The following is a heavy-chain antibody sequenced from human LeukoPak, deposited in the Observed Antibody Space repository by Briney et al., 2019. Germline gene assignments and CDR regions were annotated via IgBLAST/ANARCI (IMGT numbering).Heavy chain of an antibody. V-gene: IGHV3-30*18. CDR1: GFSFSAYG. Sequence: PGGSLRLSCRTSGFSFSAYGMHWVRQAPGKGLEWVAVISYDGGNKFYADSVKGRFTISRDNSRNTMSLQMNSLRAEDTALYYCAKASNSGYFYGSGRYENWFDAWGQGTLVTVSS. D-gene: IGHD3-10*01. J-gene: IGHJ5*02. CDR3: AKASNSGYFYGSGRYENWFDA. CDR2: ISYDGGNK.